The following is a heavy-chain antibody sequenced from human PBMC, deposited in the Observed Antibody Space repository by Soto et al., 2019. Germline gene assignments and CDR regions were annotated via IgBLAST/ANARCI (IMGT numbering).Heavy chain of an antibody. CDR2: IYNSGST. J-gene: IGHJ4*02. CDR3: ASMGYHYGSGSYPLDY. Sequence: QVQLQESGPGLVKPSETLSLTCTVSGGSISSYYWTWIRQPPGKGLEWIGFIYNSGSTHYNPSLRSRATISVATSKSQFSLKLRSVTAADTAVYYCASMGYHYGSGSYPLDYWGQGTLVTVSS. V-gene: IGHV4-59*08. D-gene: IGHD3-10*01. CDR1: GGSISSYY.